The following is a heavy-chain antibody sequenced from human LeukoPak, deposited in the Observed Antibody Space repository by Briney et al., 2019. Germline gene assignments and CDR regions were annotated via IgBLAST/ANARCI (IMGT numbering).Heavy chain of an antibody. CDR3: ARDGSGYENFDY. D-gene: IGHD5-12*01. V-gene: IGHV1-46*01. CDR1: GFTFSSYW. J-gene: IGHJ4*02. Sequence: GGSLRLSCAASGFTFSSYWMHWVRQAPGQGLEWMGIINPSGGSTSYAQKFQGRVTMTRDKSTSTVYMELSSLRSEDTAVYYCARDGSGYENFDYWGQGTLVTVSS. CDR2: INPSGGST.